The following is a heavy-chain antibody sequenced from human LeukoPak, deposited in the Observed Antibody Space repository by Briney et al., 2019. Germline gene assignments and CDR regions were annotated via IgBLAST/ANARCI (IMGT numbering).Heavy chain of an antibody. CDR2: IITIFGTA. J-gene: IGHJ4*02. Sequence: ASVNLSCKASGGTFSSYAISWVRQAPGQGLEWMGGIITIFGTANYAQKFQGRVTITADKSTSTAYMELSSLRSEDTAVYYCARGYRLLHYFDYWGQGTLVTVSS. V-gene: IGHV1-69*06. D-gene: IGHD2-2*01. CDR3: ARGYRLLHYFDY. CDR1: GGTFSSYA.